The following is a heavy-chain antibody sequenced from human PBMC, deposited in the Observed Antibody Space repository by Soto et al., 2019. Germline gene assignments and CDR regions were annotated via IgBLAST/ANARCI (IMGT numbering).Heavy chain of an antibody. D-gene: IGHD3-10*01. CDR1: GFTFSNAW. CDR2: IKSKTDGGTT. V-gene: IGHV3-15*01. J-gene: IGHJ4*02. CDR3: ATRVITMVEAIRDY. Sequence: GGSLRLSCAASGFTFSNAWMSWVRQAPGKGQEWVGRIKSKTDGGTTDYAAPVKGRFTISRDDSKNTLYLQMTSLKTEDTAVYYCATRVITMVEAIRDYGGQGTLVTVSS.